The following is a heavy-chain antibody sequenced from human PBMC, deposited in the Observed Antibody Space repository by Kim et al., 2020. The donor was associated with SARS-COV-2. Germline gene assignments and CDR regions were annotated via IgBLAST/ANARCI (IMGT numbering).Heavy chain of an antibody. Sequence: GGSLRLSCAASGFTFSDYNMNWVRQAPGKGLEWVSSISSSSSYKYYADSTKGRFTISRDNAKNSLHLRMNSLRAEDTAVYYCARAISGYSKSDYWGQGTLVTVSS. V-gene: IGHV3-21*01. CDR1: GFTFSDYN. D-gene: IGHD5-12*01. J-gene: IGHJ4*02. CDR3: ARAISGYSKSDY. CDR2: ISSSSSYK.